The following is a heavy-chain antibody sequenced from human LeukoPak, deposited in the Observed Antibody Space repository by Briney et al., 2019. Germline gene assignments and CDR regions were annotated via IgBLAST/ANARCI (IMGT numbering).Heavy chain of an antibody. V-gene: IGHV3-30*02. J-gene: IGHJ4*02. CDR1: GFTFSSYG. D-gene: IGHD3-10*01. Sequence: GGSLRLSCEASGFTFSSYGMNWVRQAPGKGLEWVAFIRYDGSNKYYADSVKGRFTISRDNSKNTLYLQMNSLRAEDTAVYYCAKNKYGSGSYYGLDYWGQGTLVTVSS. CDR3: AKNKYGSGSYYGLDY. CDR2: IRYDGSNK.